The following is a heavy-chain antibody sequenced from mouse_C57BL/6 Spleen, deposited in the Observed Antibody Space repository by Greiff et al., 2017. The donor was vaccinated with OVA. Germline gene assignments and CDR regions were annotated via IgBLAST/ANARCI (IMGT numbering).Heavy chain of an antibody. CDR1: GFTFSSYA. J-gene: IGHJ2*01. CDR2: ISDGGSYT. D-gene: IGHD2-5*01. Sequence: EVNVVESGGGLVKPGGSLKLSCAASGFTFSSYAMSWVRQTPEKRLEWVATISDGGSYTYYPDNVKGRFTISRDNAKNNLYLQMSHLKSEDTAMYYCARGYSNYVDFDYWGQGTTLTVSS. CDR3: ARGYSNYVDFDY. V-gene: IGHV5-4*03.